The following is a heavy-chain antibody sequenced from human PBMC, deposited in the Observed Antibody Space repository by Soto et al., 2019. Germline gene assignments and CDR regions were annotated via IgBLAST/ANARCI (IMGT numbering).Heavy chain of an antibody. D-gene: IGHD6-13*01. Sequence: QVQLVQSGAELKKPGASVKVSCKASGYTFTNYGISWVRQAPGQGLEWMGWINTYHGNTKYAQKLQGRVTMTKDTSTSTAYLELTGLRSDDTAVYYCARSPGYSASWGYFYYGIKIWGQGTTVIVSS. CDR1: GYTFTNYG. V-gene: IGHV1-18*01. J-gene: IGHJ6*02. CDR3: ARSPGYSASWGYFYYGIKI. CDR2: INTYHGNT.